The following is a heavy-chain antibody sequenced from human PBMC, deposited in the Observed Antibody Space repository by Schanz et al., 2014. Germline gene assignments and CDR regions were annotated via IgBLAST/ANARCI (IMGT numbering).Heavy chain of an antibody. CDR3: ARGREVVAKIFDV. CDR2: ISFSGNTI. J-gene: IGHJ3*01. D-gene: IGHD3-22*01. Sequence: EVQLVESGGGLVRPGGSLRLSCTTSGLIFSTYTLNWVRQAPGKGLEWISYISFSGNTIYYADSVKGRFTISRDNAKNSLYLQMNSLGAEDTSVYCGARGREVVAKIFDVWGQGTMVTVSS. V-gene: IGHV3-48*01. CDR1: GLIFSTYT.